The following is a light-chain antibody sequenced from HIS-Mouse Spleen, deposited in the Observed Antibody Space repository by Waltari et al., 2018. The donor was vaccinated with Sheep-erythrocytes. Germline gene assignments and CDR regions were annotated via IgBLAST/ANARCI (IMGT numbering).Light chain of an antibody. Sequence: QSALTQPASVSGSPGQSIPISCTGTRSDVGRYNLVSWYQQHPVKAPKLMIYEGSKRPSGVSNRFSGSKSGNTASLTISGLQAEDEADYYCCSYAGSSTPWVFGGGTKLTVL. CDR3: CSYAGSSTPWV. CDR1: RSDVGRYNL. CDR2: EGS. V-gene: IGLV2-23*01. J-gene: IGLJ3*02.